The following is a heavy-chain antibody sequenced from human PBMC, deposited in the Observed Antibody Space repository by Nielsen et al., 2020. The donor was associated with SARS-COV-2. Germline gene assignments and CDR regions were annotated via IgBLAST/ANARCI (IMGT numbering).Heavy chain of an antibody. V-gene: IGHV3-30-3*01. J-gene: IGHJ6*02. CDR1: GFTFSSYA. D-gene: IGHD6-19*01. CDR2: ISYDGSNK. Sequence: GESLKISCAASGFTFSSYAMHWVRQAPGKGLEWEAVISYDGSNKYYADSVKGRFTISRDNSKNTLYLQMNSLRAEDTAVYYCARDSSGWYALTTYYYYGMDVWGQGTTVTVSS. CDR3: ARDSSGWYALTTYYYYGMDV.